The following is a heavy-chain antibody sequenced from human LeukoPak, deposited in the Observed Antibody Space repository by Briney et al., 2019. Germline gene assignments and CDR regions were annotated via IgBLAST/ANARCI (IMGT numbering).Heavy chain of an antibody. V-gene: IGHV3-30*01. CDR3: ARNGHEWELLSYFDY. CDR2: ISYDGSNK. Sequence: GRSLRLSCAASGFTFSSYAMHWVRQAPGKGLEWVAVISYDGSNKYYADSVKGRFTISRDNSKNTLYPQMNSLRAEDTAVYYCARNGHEWELLSYFDYWGQGTLVTVSS. J-gene: IGHJ4*02. D-gene: IGHD1-26*01. CDR1: GFTFSSYA.